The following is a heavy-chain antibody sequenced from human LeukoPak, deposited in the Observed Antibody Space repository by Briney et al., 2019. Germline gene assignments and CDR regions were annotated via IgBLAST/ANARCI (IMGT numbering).Heavy chain of an antibody. V-gene: IGHV4-39*07. J-gene: IGHJ4*02. CDR3: ASPLYSSSPLNFDY. Sequence: PSETLSLTCTVSGGSISSSSYYWGWIRQPPGKGLEWIGSIYYSGSTFYNPSLKSRVTISVDTSKNQFSLKLSSVTAADTAVYYCASPLYSSSPLNFDYWGQGTLVTVSS. D-gene: IGHD6-13*01. CDR2: IYYSGST. CDR1: GGSISSSSYY.